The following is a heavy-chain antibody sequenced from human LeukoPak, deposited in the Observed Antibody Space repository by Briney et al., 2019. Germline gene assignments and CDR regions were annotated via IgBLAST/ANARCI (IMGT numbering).Heavy chain of an antibody. CDR3: ASPAGYTYGFGY. CDR2: ISYSGST. CDR1: GGSFSSSSYY. D-gene: IGHD5-18*01. Sequence: PSESLSLTCTVSGGSFSSSSYYWGWIRQPPGKGLEWIGSISYSGSTYYNPSLKSRVTLSVDTSKSQFSLRLSSVTAADTAVYYCASPAGYTYGFGYWGQGTLVTVSS. V-gene: IGHV4-39*01. J-gene: IGHJ4*02.